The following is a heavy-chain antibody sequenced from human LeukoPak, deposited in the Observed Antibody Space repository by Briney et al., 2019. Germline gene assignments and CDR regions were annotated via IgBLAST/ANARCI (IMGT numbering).Heavy chain of an antibody. V-gene: IGHV3-53*01. D-gene: IGHD6-13*01. Sequence: GGSLRLSCAASGFTVSSNYMSWVRQAPGKGLEWVSLIYSGGSTYYADSVKGRFTISRDNSKNTLYLQVNSLRAEDTAVYYCARDSIAAGGIRWFDPWGQGTLVTVSS. CDR2: IYSGGST. J-gene: IGHJ5*02. CDR1: GFTVSSNY. CDR3: ARDSIAAGGIRWFDP.